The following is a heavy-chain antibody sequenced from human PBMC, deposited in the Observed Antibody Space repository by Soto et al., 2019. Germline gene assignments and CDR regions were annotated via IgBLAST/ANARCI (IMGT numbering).Heavy chain of an antibody. Sequence: ASVKVSCKASGYTFTSYGISWARQAPGQGLEWMGWISAYNGNTNYAQKLQGRVTMTTDTSTSTAYMELRSLRSDDTAVYYCARDFPYGSGSYWYYYYYGMDVWGQGTTVTVS. J-gene: IGHJ6*02. CDR1: GYTFTSYG. CDR2: ISAYNGNT. D-gene: IGHD3-10*01. CDR3: ARDFPYGSGSYWYYYYYGMDV. V-gene: IGHV1-18*01.